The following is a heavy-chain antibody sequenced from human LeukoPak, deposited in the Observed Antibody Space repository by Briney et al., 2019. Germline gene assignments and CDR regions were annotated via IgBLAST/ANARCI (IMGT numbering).Heavy chain of an antibody. CDR3: AREVDSTVTTEGANYYYYYYMDV. J-gene: IGHJ6*03. D-gene: IGHD4-17*01. Sequence: SETLSLTCDVSDYSTSSGYYWGWIRQPPGKGLEWIGTIYRTGSTFYNPSLKSRVTMSVDTSRNQFSLKLSSVTAADTAVYYCAREVDSTVTTEGANYYYYYYMDVWGKGTTVTVSS. CDR1: DYSTSSGYY. V-gene: IGHV4-38-2*02. CDR2: IYRTGST.